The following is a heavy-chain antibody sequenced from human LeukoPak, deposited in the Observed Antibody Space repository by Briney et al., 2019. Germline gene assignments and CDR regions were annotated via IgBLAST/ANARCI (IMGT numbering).Heavy chain of an antibody. D-gene: IGHD6-19*01. CDR1: GFTFSSYW. V-gene: IGHV3-7*01. J-gene: IGHJ4*02. CDR2: IKQDGSEK. CDR3: AKGASSGWYAYFDY. Sequence: PGGSLRLSCAASGFTFSSYWMSWVRQAPGKGLEWVANIKQDGSEKYYVDSVKGRFTISRDNAKNSLYLRMNSLRAEDTAVYYCAKGASSGWYAYFDYWGQGTLVTVSS.